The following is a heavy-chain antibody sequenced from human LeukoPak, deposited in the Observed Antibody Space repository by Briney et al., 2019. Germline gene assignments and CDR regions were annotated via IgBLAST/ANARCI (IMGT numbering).Heavy chain of an antibody. Sequence: PGGSLRLSCAASGFTFEDYAMYWVRQAPGKCLEWVSLISGDSGSTYYADSVKGRFTISRDNSKNSLFLQMNSVRSEHTALYYCAKGPSRFLPLYMDVWGKGTTVTVSS. CDR1: GFTFEDYA. CDR2: ISGDSGST. D-gene: IGHD3-3*01. J-gene: IGHJ6*03. CDR3: AKGPSRFLPLYMDV. V-gene: IGHV3-43*02.